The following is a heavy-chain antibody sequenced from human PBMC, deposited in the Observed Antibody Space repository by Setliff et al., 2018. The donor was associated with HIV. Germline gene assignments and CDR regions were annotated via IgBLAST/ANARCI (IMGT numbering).Heavy chain of an antibody. CDR2: IFHTGSS. CDR3: ARESLNLGELSSNPDASGI. J-gene: IGHJ3*02. D-gene: IGHD3-16*02. V-gene: IGHV4-59*12. CDR1: GGSMSNYY. Sequence: SETLSLTCSVSGGSMSNYYWSWVRQPPGKGLEWMGDIFHTGSSTYNPSLKSRVSLSVDTSKNQFSLRLSAVTAADTAVYYCARESLNLGELSSNPDASGIWGQGTMVTVS.